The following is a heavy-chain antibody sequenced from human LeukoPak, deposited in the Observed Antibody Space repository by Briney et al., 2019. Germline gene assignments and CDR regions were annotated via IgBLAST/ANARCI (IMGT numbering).Heavy chain of an antibody. D-gene: IGHD3-16*01. V-gene: IGHV3-23*01. Sequence: GGSLRLSCAASGFTFSSYAMSWVRQAPGKGLGWVSAISGSGGSTYYADSVKGRFTISRDNSKNTLYLRMNSLRAEDTAIYYCAKVTGGDMITYGGLDYWGQGTLVTVSS. CDR3: AKVTGGDMITYGGLDY. CDR1: GFTFSSYA. J-gene: IGHJ4*02. CDR2: ISGSGGST.